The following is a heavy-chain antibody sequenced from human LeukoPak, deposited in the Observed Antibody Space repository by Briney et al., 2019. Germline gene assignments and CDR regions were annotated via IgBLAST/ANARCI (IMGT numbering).Heavy chain of an antibody. V-gene: IGHV3-23*01. CDR1: GFTFSSYA. J-gene: IGHJ4*02. D-gene: IGHD6-6*01. Sequence: GGSLRLSCAASGFTFSSYAMSWVRQAPGKGLEWVSAISGSGGSTYYADSVKGRFTISRDNSKNTLYLQMNSLRAEDTAVYYCAKGLLTPISIAARPVRYFDYWGQGTLLTVSS. CDR2: ISGSGGST. CDR3: AKGLLTPISIAARPVRYFDY.